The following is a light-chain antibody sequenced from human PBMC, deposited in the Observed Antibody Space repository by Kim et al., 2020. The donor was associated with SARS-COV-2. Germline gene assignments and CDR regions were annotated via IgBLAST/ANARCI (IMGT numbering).Light chain of an antibody. V-gene: IGLV3-1*01. Sequence: PSQTAGFPECGYKLANKLVCWYKQRPGQSPVLGMYQDTKRPSGIPERFSGSNSGNTATLTISGTQALDEADYYCQAWDSAYVVFGGGTQLTVL. CDR1: KLANKL. J-gene: IGLJ2*01. CDR2: QDT. CDR3: QAWDSAYVV.